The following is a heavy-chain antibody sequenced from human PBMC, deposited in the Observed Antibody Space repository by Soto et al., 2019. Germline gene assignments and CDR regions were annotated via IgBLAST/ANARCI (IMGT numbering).Heavy chain of an antibody. V-gene: IGHV3-20*04. D-gene: IGHD6-19*01. CDR2: ITWNGATT. CDR3: ARDGGVVVAVDAFDV. CDR1: GFTFYDHG. J-gene: IGHJ3*01. Sequence: GSLRLSCAASGFTFYDHGMTWVRQAPGRGLEWVSGITWNGATTGYADSVKGRFTISRDNAKNSLYLQMNSLRVEDTALYYCARDGGVVVAVDAFDVWGQGTMVTVSS.